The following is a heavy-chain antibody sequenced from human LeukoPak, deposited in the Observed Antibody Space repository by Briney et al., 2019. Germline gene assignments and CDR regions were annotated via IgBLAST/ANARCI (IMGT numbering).Heavy chain of an antibody. Sequence: PGGSLRLSCAASGFVFSSYSFNWVRQAPGKGLEWVSVIYSTGSTYYAASVKGRFTISRDNSKSTLYLQMNSLRGEDTAVYYCARGSSSGFELDYWGQGTLVTVSS. J-gene: IGHJ4*02. CDR3: ARGSSSGFELDY. V-gene: IGHV3-53*01. D-gene: IGHD6-19*01. CDR2: IYSTGST. CDR1: GFVFSSYS.